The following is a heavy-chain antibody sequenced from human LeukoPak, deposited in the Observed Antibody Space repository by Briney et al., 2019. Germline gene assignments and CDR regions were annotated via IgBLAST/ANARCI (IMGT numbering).Heavy chain of an antibody. CDR2: INHSGST. J-gene: IGHJ3*02. CDR3: ARDEWEQGAFDI. CDR1: GGSFSGYY. D-gene: IGHD1-26*01. Sequence: SETLSLTCAVYGGSFSGYYWSWIRQPPGKGLEWIGEINHSGSTNYNPSLKSRVTISVDTSKNQFSLKLSSVTAADTAVYYCARDEWEQGAFDIWGQGTMVTVSS. V-gene: IGHV4-34*01.